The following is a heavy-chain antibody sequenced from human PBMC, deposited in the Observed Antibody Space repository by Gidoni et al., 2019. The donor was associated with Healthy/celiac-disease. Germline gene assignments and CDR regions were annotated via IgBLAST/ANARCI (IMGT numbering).Heavy chain of an antibody. D-gene: IGHD6-13*01. CDR3: AKVGAAAGSNWFDP. Sequence: EVQLLESGGGLVQPGGSLRLSCAASGFTFSSYAMSWVRQAPGKGLEWVPAISGSGGSTYYPDSVKGRFTISRDNSKNTLYLQMNSLRAEDTAVYYCAKVGAAAGSNWFDPWGQGTLVTVSS. CDR2: ISGSGGST. J-gene: IGHJ5*02. CDR1: GFTFSSYA. V-gene: IGHV3-23*01.